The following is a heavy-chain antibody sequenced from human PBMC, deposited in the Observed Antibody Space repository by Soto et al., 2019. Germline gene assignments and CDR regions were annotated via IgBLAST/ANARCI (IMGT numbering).Heavy chain of an antibody. CDR2: ISSSSGYT. V-gene: IGHV3-11*06. J-gene: IGHJ4*02. Sequence: QVQLVESGGGLVKPGGSLRLSCAASGFTFSDYYMSWIRQAPGKGLEWVSYISSSSGYTNYEDSVKGRFTISRDNAKNSLYVQMNSLKAEDTAVYYYAKEYGRLDYWGQGTLVTVSS. CDR1: GFTFSDYY. CDR3: AKEYGRLDY. D-gene: IGHD4-17*01.